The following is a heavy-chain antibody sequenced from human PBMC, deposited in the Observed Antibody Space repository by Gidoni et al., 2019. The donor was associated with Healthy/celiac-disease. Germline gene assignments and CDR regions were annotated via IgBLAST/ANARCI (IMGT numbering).Heavy chain of an antibody. CDR2: ISSSSSYI. Sequence: EVQLVEAGGGLVKPGGSLRLSCAASGFTFSSYSMNWVRQAPGKGLEWVSSISSSSSYIYYADSVKGRFTISRDNAKNSLYLQMNSLRAEDTAVYYCARDRDLVSGSYYFDYWGQGTLVTVSS. CDR3: ARDRDLVSGSYYFDY. D-gene: IGHD3-3*01. V-gene: IGHV3-21*01. J-gene: IGHJ4*02. CDR1: GFTFSSYS.